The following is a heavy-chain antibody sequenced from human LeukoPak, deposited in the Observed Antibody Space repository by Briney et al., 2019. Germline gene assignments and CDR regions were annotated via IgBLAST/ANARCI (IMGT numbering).Heavy chain of an antibody. J-gene: IGHJ5*02. D-gene: IGHD1-26*01. Sequence: SETLSLTCTVSGGSISIGVYYWTWIRHLPGKGREGIGYIYSSGNTYYNASLKTRVTISVDTSKNQFSLKLSSVTAADTAVYYCARDNGLGRGGVDPWGQGTLVTVSS. CDR1: GGSISIGVYY. CDR3: ARDNGLGRGGVDP. V-gene: IGHV4-31*03. CDR2: IYSSGNT.